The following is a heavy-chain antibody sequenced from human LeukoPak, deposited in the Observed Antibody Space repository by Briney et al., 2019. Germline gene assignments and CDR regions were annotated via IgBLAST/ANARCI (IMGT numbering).Heavy chain of an antibody. CDR2: ISSSSSYI. CDR1: GFTFSGYS. CDR3: ARTFWSGYYRAFDI. V-gene: IGHV3-21*01. J-gene: IGHJ3*02. Sequence: PGGSLRLSCAASGFTFSGYSMNWVRQAPGKGLEWVSSISSSSSYIYYADSVKGRFTISRDNAKNSLYLQMNSLRAEDTAVYYCARTFWSGYYRAFDIWGQGTMVTVSS. D-gene: IGHD3-3*01.